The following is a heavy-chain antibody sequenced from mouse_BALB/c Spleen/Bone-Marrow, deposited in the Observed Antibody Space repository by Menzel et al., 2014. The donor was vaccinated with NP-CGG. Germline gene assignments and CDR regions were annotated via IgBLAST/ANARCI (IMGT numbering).Heavy chain of an antibody. CDR3: VLRWFAY. Sequence: EVKLMESGGGLVKPGGSLKLSCAASGFTFNDYYMYWVRQTPEKRLEWVATISDGGSYTYYPDSVKGRFTISRDNAKNNLYLQMSSLKSEDTAMYYCVLRWFAYWGQGTLVTVSA. V-gene: IGHV5-4*02. D-gene: IGHD1-1*01. CDR2: ISDGGSYT. J-gene: IGHJ3*01. CDR1: GFTFNDYY.